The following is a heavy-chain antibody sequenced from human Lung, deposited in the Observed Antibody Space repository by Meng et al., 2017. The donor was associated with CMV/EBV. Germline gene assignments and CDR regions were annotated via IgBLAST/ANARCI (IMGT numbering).Heavy chain of an antibody. CDR1: GFTFSSYT. D-gene: IGHD2-2*01. CDR2: INGGSNYI. J-gene: IGHJ4*02. V-gene: IGHV3-21*06. Sequence: LMRSFAASGFTFSSYTMNWVRQAPGKGLEWVSSINGGSNYIYYADSVKGRFTISRDNAKNLLYLQMNSLRAEDTAVYYCARVSRTVHWGQGTLVTVSS. CDR3: ARVSRTVH.